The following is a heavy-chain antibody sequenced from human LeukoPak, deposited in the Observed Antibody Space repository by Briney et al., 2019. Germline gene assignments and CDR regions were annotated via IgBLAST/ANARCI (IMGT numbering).Heavy chain of an antibody. CDR1: GGSISSYY. D-gene: IGHD6-13*01. J-gene: IGHJ5*02. Sequence: PSETLSLTCTVSGGSISSYYWSWIRQPPGKGLEWIGYIYDSGSTNYNPSLKSRVTISVDTSKNQFSLKLSSVTAADTAVYYCAADSSSFWFDPWGQGTLVTVSS. V-gene: IGHV4-59*01. CDR2: IYDSGST. CDR3: AADSSSFWFDP.